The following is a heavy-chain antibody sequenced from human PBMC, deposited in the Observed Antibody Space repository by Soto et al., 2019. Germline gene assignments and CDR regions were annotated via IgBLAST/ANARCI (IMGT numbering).Heavy chain of an antibody. CDR2: IYYSGST. Sequence: SETLSLTCTVSGGSISSYYWSWIRKPPGKGLEWIGYIYYSGSTNYNPSLKSRVTISVDTSKNQFSLKLSSVTAADTTVYYCARNGVVPAARYYYYGMDVWGQGTTVTVSS. V-gene: IGHV4-59*01. D-gene: IGHD2-2*01. CDR3: ARNGVVPAARYYYYGMDV. CDR1: GGSISSYY. J-gene: IGHJ6*02.